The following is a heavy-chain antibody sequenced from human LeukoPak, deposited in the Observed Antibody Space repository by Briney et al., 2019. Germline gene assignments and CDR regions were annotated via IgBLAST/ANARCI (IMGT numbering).Heavy chain of an antibody. Sequence: GGSLRLSCAASGFTLSTYTMYWVRHPPGKRLEWASIIGSSGGGIHYADSVKGRSTISRDSSKNALYLQMNSLRVEDTAVYYCAIDPNWGTHSWGQGVLVTVSS. J-gene: IGHJ4*02. V-gene: IGHV3-23*01. CDR2: IGSSGGGI. CDR1: GFTLSTYT. D-gene: IGHD7-27*01. CDR3: AIDPNWGTHS.